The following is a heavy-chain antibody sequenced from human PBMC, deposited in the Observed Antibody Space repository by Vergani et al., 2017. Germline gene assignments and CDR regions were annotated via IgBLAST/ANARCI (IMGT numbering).Heavy chain of an antibody. CDR1: GFTLSNYD. D-gene: IGHD6-19*01. CDR2: IQCDGSNQ. Sequence: QVQLVESGGGVVQRGGSLRLSCATSGFTLSNYDMQWIRQGPGMGLEFVAFIQCDGSNQYYADSVKGRFTLSRDFSKNTLYLQMNSLRTDDTATYYCAKHFSGWGSDYWGQGTQVIVSS. V-gene: IGHV3-30*02. CDR3: AKHFSGWGSDY. J-gene: IGHJ4*02.